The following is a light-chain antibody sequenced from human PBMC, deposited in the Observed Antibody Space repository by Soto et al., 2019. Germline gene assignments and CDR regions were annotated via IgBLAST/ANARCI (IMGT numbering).Light chain of an antibody. V-gene: IGLV2-14*01. CDR3: TSYTSASTRV. CDR2: EVS. J-gene: IGLJ1*01. Sequence: QSVLTQPASVSGSPGQSITISCTGTSSDVGAYNFVSWYQHHPGKPPKLMIYEVSSRPSGVSDRFSGSKSDNTASLTISGLQAEDEADYFCTSYTSASTRVFGTGTKLTVL. CDR1: SSDVGAYNF.